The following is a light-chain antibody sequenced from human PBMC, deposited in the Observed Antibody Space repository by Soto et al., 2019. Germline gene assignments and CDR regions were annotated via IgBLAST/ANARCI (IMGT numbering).Light chain of an antibody. CDR3: SSYTSSSTYV. V-gene: IGLV2-14*01. CDR2: DVS. CDR1: SSDVGGYNY. Sequence: ALTQPASVSGSPGQSITISCTGTSSDVGGYNYVSWYQQHPDKAPKLMIYDVSNRPSGVSNRFSGSKSGNTASLTISGLQAEDEADYYCSSYTSSSTYVFGTGTKVPVL. J-gene: IGLJ1*01.